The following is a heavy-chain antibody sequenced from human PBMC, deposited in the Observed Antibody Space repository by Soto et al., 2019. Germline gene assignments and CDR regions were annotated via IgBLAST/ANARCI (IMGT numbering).Heavy chain of an antibody. CDR3: ARDPAPIGWYDY. CDR1: GFTLSTYW. J-gene: IGHJ4*02. V-gene: IGHV3-74*01. CDR2: INRDGSST. Sequence: GGSLRLSCAASGFTLSTYWMHWVRQVPGKGLQWVSRINRDGSSTTYADSVKGRFTISRDSAKNTLYLQMNSLRDEDTAVYYCARDPAPIGWYDYWGQGTLVTVSS. D-gene: IGHD6-19*01.